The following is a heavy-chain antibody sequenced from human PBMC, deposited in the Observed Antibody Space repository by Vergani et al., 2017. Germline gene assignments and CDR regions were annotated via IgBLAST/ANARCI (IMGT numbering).Heavy chain of an antibody. CDR1: GGTFSSYA. CDR3: ESTDGYNYNGGFDY. Sequence: QVQLVQSGAEVKKPGSSVKVSCKASGGTFSSYAISWVRQAPGQGLEWMGGVIPIFGTANYAQKFQGRVTITADESTSTAYMELSSLRSEDTAVYYCESTDGYNYNGGFDYWGQGTLVTVSS. J-gene: IGHJ4*02. V-gene: IGHV1-69*01. D-gene: IGHD5-24*01. CDR2: VIPIFGTA.